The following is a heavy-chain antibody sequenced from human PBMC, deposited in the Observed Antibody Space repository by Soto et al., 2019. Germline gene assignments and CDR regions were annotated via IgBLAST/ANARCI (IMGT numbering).Heavy chain of an antibody. CDR3: ARSGYCSGGSCYDY. CDR1: GGSISSYY. CDR2: IYYSGST. D-gene: IGHD2-15*01. J-gene: IGHJ4*02. V-gene: IGHV4-59*01. Sequence: LSLTCTVSGGSISSYYWSWIRQPPGKGLEWIGYIYYSGSTNYNPSLKSRVTISVDTSKNQFSLKLSSVTAADTAVYYCARSGYCSGGSCYDYWGQGTLVTVSS.